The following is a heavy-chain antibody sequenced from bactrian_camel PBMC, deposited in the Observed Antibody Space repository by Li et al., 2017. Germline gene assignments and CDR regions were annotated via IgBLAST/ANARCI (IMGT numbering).Heavy chain of an antibody. V-gene: IGHV3-1*01. D-gene: IGHD6*01. J-gene: IGHJ6*01. CDR1: GFTFDDYA. Sequence: VQLVESGGGLVQPGGSLRLSCAESGFTFDDYAMDWIRQAPRKGLEWVSGISWNGDSSNYADSVRSRFSISRDNAKNTVYLQMNSLKPEYTAVYYCARPGENGGTFGYWGQGTQVTVS. CDR3: ARPGENGGTFGY. CDR2: ISWNGDSS.